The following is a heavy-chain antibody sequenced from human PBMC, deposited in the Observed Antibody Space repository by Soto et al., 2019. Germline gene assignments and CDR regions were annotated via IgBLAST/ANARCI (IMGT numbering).Heavy chain of an antibody. J-gene: IGHJ6*02. D-gene: IGHD3-10*01. CDR3: ARGVLYGSGSWSGMDV. Sequence: QVQLQESGPGLVKPSQTLSLTCTDSGGSISSGDYYWSWIRQPPGKGLEWIGYIYYSGSTYYNPSLKSRVTISVDTSKNQFSLKLSSVTAADTAVYYCARGVLYGSGSWSGMDVWGQGTTVTVSS. CDR2: IYYSGST. CDR1: GGSISSGDYY. V-gene: IGHV4-30-4*01.